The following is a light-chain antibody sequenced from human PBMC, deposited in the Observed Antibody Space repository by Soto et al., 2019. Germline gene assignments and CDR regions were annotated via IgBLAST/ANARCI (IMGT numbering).Light chain of an antibody. J-gene: IGLJ2*01. CDR1: GSDVGGYNY. CDR2: DVS. CDR3: SSYTSASTPLV. Sequence: QSDLTQPASVSGSPGQSITISCTGTGSDVGGYNYVSWYQQHPGKAPKVMIYDVSNRPSGVSNRFSGSKSGNTASLTISGLQAEDEADYYCSSYTSASTPLVFGGGTQLTVL. V-gene: IGLV2-14*01.